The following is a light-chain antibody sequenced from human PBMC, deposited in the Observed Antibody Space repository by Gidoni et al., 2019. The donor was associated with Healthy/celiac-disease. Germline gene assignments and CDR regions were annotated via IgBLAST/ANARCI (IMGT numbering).Light chain of an antibody. V-gene: IGLV7-46*01. CDR3: LLSYSGGGV. J-gene: IGLJ2*01. Sequence: QAVVTQEHSLTVPPGGTVTLTWCSSTAAVTSGHYPYWVQQKPGQAPMTLIYATSNKHSWTPARFSGSLLGGKAALTLSGAQPEDEAEYYCLLSYSGGGVFGGGTKLTVL. CDR2: ATS. CDR1: TAAVTSGHY.